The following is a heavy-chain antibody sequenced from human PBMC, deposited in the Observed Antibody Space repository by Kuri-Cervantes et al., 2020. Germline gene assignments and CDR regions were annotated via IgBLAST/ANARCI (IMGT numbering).Heavy chain of an antibody. CDR2: INAGNGNT. CDR3: ARVIRQQLVAGGDY. V-gene: IGHV1-3*01. J-gene: IGHJ4*02. CDR1: GYTFTSYA. D-gene: IGHD6-13*01. Sequence: ASVHVSCKASGYTFTSYAMHWVRQAPGQRLEWMGWINAGNGNTKYSQKFQGRVTITRDTSASTAYMEVSSMRSEDTAVYYCARVIRQQLVAGGDYWGQGTLVTVSS.